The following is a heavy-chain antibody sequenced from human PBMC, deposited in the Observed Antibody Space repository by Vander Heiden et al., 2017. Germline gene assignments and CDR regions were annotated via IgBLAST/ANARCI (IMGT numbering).Heavy chain of an antibody. J-gene: IGHJ4*02. V-gene: IGHV3-23*01. D-gene: IGHD3-16*01. Sequence: EVQLLESGGGLVQPGGSLGLPCAASGFTFSSYAMSWVRQAPGKGLEWVSGISNSGGSTYYADSVKGRFTISRDNSKNTLYLQMNSLRAEDTAVYYCAKGGYDYVWSHLDHWGQGTLVTVSS. CDR3: AKGGYDYVWSHLDH. CDR2: ISNSGGST. CDR1: GFTFSSYA.